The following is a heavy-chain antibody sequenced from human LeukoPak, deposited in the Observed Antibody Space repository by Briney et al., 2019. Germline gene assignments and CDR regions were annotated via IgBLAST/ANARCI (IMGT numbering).Heavy chain of an antibody. D-gene: IGHD4-17*01. CDR3: ARLRTTVTYYFDY. CDR2: INHSGST. CDR1: GGSFSGYY. Sequence: PSETLSLTCAVYGGSFSGYYWSWIRQPPGKGLEWIGEINHSGSTNYNPSLKSRVTISVDTSKNQFSLKLSSVTAADTAVYYCARLRTTVTYYFDYWGQGTLVTVSS. V-gene: IGHV4-34*01. J-gene: IGHJ4*02.